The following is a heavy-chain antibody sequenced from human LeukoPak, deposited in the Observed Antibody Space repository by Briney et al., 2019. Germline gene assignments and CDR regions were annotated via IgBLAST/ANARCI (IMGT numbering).Heavy chain of an antibody. CDR3: ARDHRPFYDSSGYDPFDY. V-gene: IGHV4-34*01. D-gene: IGHD3-22*01. CDR1: GGSFSGYY. CDR2: INHSGST. Sequence: PSETLSLTCAVYGGSFSGYYWSWIRQPPGKGLEWIGEINHSGSTNYNPSLKSRVTMSVDTSKNQFSLKLSSVTAADTALYYCARDHRPFYDSSGYDPFDYWGQGTLVTVSS. J-gene: IGHJ4*02.